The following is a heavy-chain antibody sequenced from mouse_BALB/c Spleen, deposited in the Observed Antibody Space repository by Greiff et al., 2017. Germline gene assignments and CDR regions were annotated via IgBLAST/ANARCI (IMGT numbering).Heavy chain of an antibody. CDR1: GYSFTSYY. CDR2: IDPFNGGT. J-gene: IGHJ3*01. Sequence: VQLKESGPELMKPGASVKISCKASGYSFTSYYMHWVKQSHGKSLEWIGYIDPFNGGTSYNQKFKGKATLTVDKSSSTAYMHLSSLTSEDSAVYYCARGFQSFAYWGQGTLVTVSA. CDR3: ARGFQSFAY. V-gene: IGHV1S135*01.